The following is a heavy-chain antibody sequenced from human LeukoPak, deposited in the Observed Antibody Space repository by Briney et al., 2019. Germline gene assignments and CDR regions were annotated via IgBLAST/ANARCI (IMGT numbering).Heavy chain of an antibody. V-gene: IGHV3-69-1*01. J-gene: IGHJ4*02. CDR1: GFTLSDNS. CDR3: VRDVGRYYYDSTGEDY. D-gene: IGHD3-22*01. Sequence: GGSLRLSCAVSGFTLSDNSMNWVRQAPGKGLEWVSYISSSRTIKYADFVRGRFTVSRDNAQKSLHLQMNNLTTEDTPVYFCVRDVGRYYYDSTGEDYWGQGTLVTVSS. CDR2: ISSSRTI.